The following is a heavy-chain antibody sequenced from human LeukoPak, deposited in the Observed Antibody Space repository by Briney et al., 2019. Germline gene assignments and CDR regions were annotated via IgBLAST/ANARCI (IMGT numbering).Heavy chain of an antibody. CDR1: GGSFSGYY. V-gene: IGHV4-34*01. CDR3: ARSQGDYDYGGNSTPYFDY. J-gene: IGHJ4*02. D-gene: IGHD4-17*01. CDR2: INHSGST. Sequence: SETLSLTCAVYGGSFSGYYWSWIRQPPGKGLEWIGEINHSGSTNYNPSLKSRVTISVDTSKNQFSLKLSSVTAADTAVYYCARSQGDYDYGGNSTPYFDYWGQGTLVTVSS.